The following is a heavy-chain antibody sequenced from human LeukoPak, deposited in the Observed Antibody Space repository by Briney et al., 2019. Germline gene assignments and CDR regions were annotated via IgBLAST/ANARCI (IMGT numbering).Heavy chain of an antibody. Sequence: GGSLRLSCAASGFTVSTNYMSWVRQAPGKGLEWVSVFYVGGATYYADSVKGRFTISRDNSENTLYLQMKSLRAEDTAVYYCARGDGYNFFDYWGQGTLVTVSS. V-gene: IGHV3-53*01. CDR2: FYVGGAT. D-gene: IGHD5-24*01. CDR3: ARGDGYNFFDY. CDR1: GFTVSTNY. J-gene: IGHJ4*02.